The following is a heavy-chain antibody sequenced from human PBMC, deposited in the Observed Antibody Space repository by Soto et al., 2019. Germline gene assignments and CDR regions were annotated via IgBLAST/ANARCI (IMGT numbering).Heavy chain of an antibody. CDR1: GFTFDDYG. CDR3: ARSRRGGSFYYGMDV. V-gene: IGHV3-20*04. J-gene: IGHJ6*02. CDR2: INWDGGTT. D-gene: IGHD2-15*01. Sequence: EVQLVESGGGVVRPGGSLRLSCAASGFTFDDYGMNWVRQAPGKGLEWVSGINWDGGTTGYVDSVKGRFTISRDNAKNSRYLQMNSVRAEDTALYYCARSRRGGSFYYGMDVWGQGTTVTVSS.